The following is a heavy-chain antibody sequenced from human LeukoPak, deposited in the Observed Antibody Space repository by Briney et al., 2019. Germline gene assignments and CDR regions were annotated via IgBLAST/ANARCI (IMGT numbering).Heavy chain of an antibody. CDR1: GGSISSYY. V-gene: IGHV4-59*01. CDR2: IYYSGNT. Sequence: SETLSLTCTVSGGSISSYYWSWIRQPPGKGLEWIGYIYYSGNTNYNPSLKSRVTISVDTSKNQFSLKLSSVTAADTAVYYCARVRRPVEISSSWYFDYWGQGTLVTVSS. J-gene: IGHJ4*02. CDR3: ARVRRPVEISSSWYFDY. D-gene: IGHD6-13*01.